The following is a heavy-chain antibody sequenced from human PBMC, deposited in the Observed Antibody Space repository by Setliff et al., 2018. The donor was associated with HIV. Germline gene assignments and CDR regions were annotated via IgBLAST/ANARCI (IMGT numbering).Heavy chain of an antibody. J-gene: IGHJ4*02. CDR3: ARASPYYDSSGYSSYYFDY. CDR2: IYYSGST. Sequence: SETLSLTCTVSGGSISSSNYYWGWIRQPPGKGLEWIGYIYYSGSTNYNPSLKSRVTISVDTSKNQFSLKLSSVTAADTAVYYCARASPYYDSSGYSSYYFDYWGQGTLVTVSS. V-gene: IGHV4-61*05. D-gene: IGHD3-22*01. CDR1: GGSISSSNYY.